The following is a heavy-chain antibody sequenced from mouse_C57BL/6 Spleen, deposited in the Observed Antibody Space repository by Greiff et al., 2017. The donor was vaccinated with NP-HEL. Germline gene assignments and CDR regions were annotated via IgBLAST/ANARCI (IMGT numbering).Heavy chain of an antibody. Sequence: EVHLVESGGGLVKPGGSLKLSCAASGFTFSDYGMHWVRQAPEKGLEWVAYISSGSSTIYYADTVKGRFTISRDNAKNTLFLQMTSLRSEDTAMYYCARNYYGSSYVGWYFDVWGTGTTVTVSS. CDR3: ARNYYGSSYVGWYFDV. CDR1: GFTFSDYG. D-gene: IGHD1-1*01. J-gene: IGHJ1*03. CDR2: ISSGSSTI. V-gene: IGHV5-17*01.